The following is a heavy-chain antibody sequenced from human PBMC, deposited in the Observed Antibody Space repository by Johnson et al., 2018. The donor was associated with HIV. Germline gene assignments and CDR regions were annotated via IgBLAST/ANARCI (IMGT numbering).Heavy chain of an antibody. CDR2: IKSKTDGGTT. J-gene: IGHJ3*02. CDR1: GFTFSSYA. CDR3: TTGHYYDSSGDAFDI. Sequence: MQLVESGGGVVQPGRSLRLSCAASGFTFSSYAMHWVRQAPGKGLEWVGRIKSKTDGGTTDYAAPVKGRFTISRDDSKNTLYLQMNSLKTEDTAVYYCTTGHYYDSSGDAFDIWGQGTMVTVSS. V-gene: IGHV3-15*01. D-gene: IGHD3-22*01.